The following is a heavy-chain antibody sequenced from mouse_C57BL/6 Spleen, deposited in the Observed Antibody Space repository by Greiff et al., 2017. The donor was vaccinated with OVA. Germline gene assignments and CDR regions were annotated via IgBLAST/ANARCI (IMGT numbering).Heavy chain of an antibody. V-gene: IGHV1-53*01. CDR3: ARGREYYYGSSPPFAY. J-gene: IGHJ3*01. Sequence: QVQLQQPGTELVKPGASVKLSCKASGYTFTSYWMHWVQQRPGQGLEWIGNINPSNGGTNYNEKFKSKATLTVDKSSSTAYMQLSSLTSEDSAVYYCARGREYYYGSSPPFAYWGQGTLVTVSA. D-gene: IGHD1-1*01. CDR2: INPSNGGT. CDR1: GYTFTSYW.